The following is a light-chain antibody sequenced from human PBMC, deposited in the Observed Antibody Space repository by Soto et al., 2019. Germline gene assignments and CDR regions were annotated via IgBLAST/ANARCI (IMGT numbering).Light chain of an antibody. CDR2: GAS. V-gene: IGKV3-20*01. Sequence: EIVLTQSPVTLSLSPGERAPLSCRASLSVSSIYLAWYQQKLGQAPRLLIYGASRRATGIPARFSGSGSGTDFTLAFSRLEREDVAVYYCHHYGRSPTYAFGQGTKLEIK. J-gene: IGKJ2*01. CDR1: LSVSSIY. CDR3: HHYGRSPTYA.